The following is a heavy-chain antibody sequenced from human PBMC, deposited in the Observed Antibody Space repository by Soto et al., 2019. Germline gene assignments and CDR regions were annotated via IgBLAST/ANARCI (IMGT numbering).Heavy chain of an antibody. CDR1: GGSISSYY. V-gene: IGHV4-59*08. J-gene: IGHJ4*02. CDR3: ARRHRNCSGDSCYLFDY. Sequence: TSETLSLTCTVSGGSISSYYWSWIRQSPGKGLEWIGYIYDRGNTNYNPSLQSRVTMSVDTSKNQFSLKLSSVTAADTAVYYCARRHRNCSGDSCYLFDYWGQGTLVTVSS. D-gene: IGHD2-15*01. CDR2: IYDRGNT.